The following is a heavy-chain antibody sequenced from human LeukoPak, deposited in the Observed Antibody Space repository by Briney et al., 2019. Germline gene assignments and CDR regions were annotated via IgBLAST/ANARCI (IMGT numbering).Heavy chain of an antibody. V-gene: IGHV4-30-2*01. J-gene: IGHJ4*02. CDR3: ARHGYSGSYWTFDY. CDR2: IHYSGST. D-gene: IGHD1-26*01. Sequence: PSETLSLTCAVSGDSISTGDYSWNWIRQPPGKGLEWIGKIHYSGSTGHNPSLKSRVTFSVDKSRNQVSLNLRSVTAADTAVYYCARHGYSGSYWTFDYWGQGTLVTVSS. CDR1: GDSISTGDYS.